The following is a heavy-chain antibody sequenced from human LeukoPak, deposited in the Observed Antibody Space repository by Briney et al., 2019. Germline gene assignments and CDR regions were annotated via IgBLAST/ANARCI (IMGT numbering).Heavy chain of an antibody. CDR3: AKAPVTSCRGAFCYPFDY. D-gene: IGHD2-15*01. Sequence: SGGSLRLSCAASGFIFSSFGMHWVRQAPGKGLEWVSAMSSSDDGRYYAASVRGRFTISRDTSRSTLYLQMNSLRAEDAAGYYCAKAPVTSCRGAFCYPFDYWGQGTLVTVSS. CDR1: GFIFSSFG. V-gene: IGHV3-NL1*01. J-gene: IGHJ4*02. CDR2: MSSSDDGR.